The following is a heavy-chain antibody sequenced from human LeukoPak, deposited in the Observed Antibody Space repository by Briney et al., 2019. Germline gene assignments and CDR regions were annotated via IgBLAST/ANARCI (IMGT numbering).Heavy chain of an antibody. CDR2: ITSGGDYI. J-gene: IGHJ4*02. V-gene: IGHV3-21*01. CDR1: GFTFNTFN. D-gene: IGHD3-9*01. Sequence: PGGSLRLSCAASGFTFNTFNMNWVRQAPGKGLEWVSSITSGGDYIYYADSVKGGFTTSRDNAKNSLPLQLNSLRVEDTAVYYFARGHYDVLAASYKWAPDYWGQGTLVTVSS. CDR3: ARGHYDVLAASYKWAPDY.